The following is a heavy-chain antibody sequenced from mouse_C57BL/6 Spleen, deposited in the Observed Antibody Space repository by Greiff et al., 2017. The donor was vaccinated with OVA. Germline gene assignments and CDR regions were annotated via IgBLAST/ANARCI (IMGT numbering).Heavy chain of an antibody. J-gene: IGHJ4*01. Sequence: EVQRVESGGGLVQPGGSLCLSCAASGFTFTDYYMSWVRQPPGKALEWLGFIRNKANGYTTEYSASVKGRFTISRDNSQSILYLQMNALRAEDSATYYCARYGTVSYAMDYWGQGTSVTVSS. D-gene: IGHD1-1*01. CDR1: GFTFTDYY. V-gene: IGHV7-3*01. CDR3: ARYGTVSYAMDY. CDR2: IRNKANGYTT.